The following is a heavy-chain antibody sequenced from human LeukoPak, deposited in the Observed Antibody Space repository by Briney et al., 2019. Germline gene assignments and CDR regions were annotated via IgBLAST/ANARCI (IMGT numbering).Heavy chain of an antibody. CDR1: GFTFGSSA. J-gene: IGHJ4*02. Sequence: GGSLRLSCAASGFTFGSSAMSWVRQAPGKGPEWVSTFSRSGTDTYYADSVRGRFTIFRDNSKNTLYLQMNSLRAEDTAVYYCAKGSLGSWYYFDYWGQGTLVIVSS. CDR3: AKGSLGSWYYFDY. CDR2: FSRSGTDT. D-gene: IGHD6-13*01. V-gene: IGHV3-23*01.